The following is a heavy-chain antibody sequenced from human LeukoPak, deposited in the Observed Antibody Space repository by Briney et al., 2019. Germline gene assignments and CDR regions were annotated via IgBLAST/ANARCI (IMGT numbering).Heavy chain of an antibody. Sequence: SETLSLTCTVSGGSISSYYWSWIRQPAGKGLEWIGRIYTSGSTNYNPSLKSRVTMSVDTFKNQFSLKLSSVTAADTAVYYCARDSGYYDFWSGYYKSDYYYYMDVWGKGTTVTVSS. V-gene: IGHV4-4*07. CDR2: IYTSGST. J-gene: IGHJ6*03. CDR3: ARDSGYYDFWSGYYKSDYYYYMDV. CDR1: GGSISSYY. D-gene: IGHD3-3*01.